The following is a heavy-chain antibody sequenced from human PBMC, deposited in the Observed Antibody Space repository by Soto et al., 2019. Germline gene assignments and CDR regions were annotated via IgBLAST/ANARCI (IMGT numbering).Heavy chain of an antibody. CDR1: GGSISSYY. CDR2: IYYSGST. Sequence: SETLSLTRTVSGGSISSYYWSWIRQPPGKGLEWIGYIYYSGSTNYNPSLKSRVTISVDTSKNQFSLKLSSVTAADTAVYYCARASELGNNAFDIWGQGTMVTVSS. V-gene: IGHV4-59*01. CDR3: ARASELGNNAFDI. D-gene: IGHD7-27*01. J-gene: IGHJ3*02.